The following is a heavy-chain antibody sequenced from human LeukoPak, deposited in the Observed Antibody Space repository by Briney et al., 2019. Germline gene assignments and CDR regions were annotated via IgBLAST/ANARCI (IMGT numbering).Heavy chain of an antibody. CDR3: AREGTSSYPPDLNWFDP. CDR1: GFTFSSYS. Sequence: PGGSLRLSCAASGFTFSSYSMNWVRQAPGKGLEWVSYISSSSSTIYYADSVKGRFTIPRDNAKNSLYLQMNSLRAEDTAVYYCAREGTSSYPPDLNWFDPWGQGTLVTVSS. V-gene: IGHV3-48*04. CDR2: ISSSSSTI. J-gene: IGHJ5*02. D-gene: IGHD2-2*01.